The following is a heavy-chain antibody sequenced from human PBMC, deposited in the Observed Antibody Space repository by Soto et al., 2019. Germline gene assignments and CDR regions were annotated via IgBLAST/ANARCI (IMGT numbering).Heavy chain of an antibody. CDR3: AKDYGDRDAFDI. V-gene: IGHV3-9*01. J-gene: IGHJ3*02. CDR1: GFTFDDYA. CDR2: ISWNSGSI. D-gene: IGHD4-17*01. Sequence: EVQLVESGGCLVQPGRSLRLSCAASGFTFDDYAMHWVRQAPGKGLEWVSGISWNSGSIGYADSVKGRFTISRDNAKNSLYLQMNCLRAEDTPLYYCAKDYGDRDAFDIWGQGTMVTVSS.